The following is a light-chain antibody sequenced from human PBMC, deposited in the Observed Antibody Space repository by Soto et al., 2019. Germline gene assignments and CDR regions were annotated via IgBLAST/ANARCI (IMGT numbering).Light chain of an antibody. J-gene: IGLJ2*01. CDR1: SGHSSYA. CDR3: QTWGTGHVV. CDR2: LNSDGSH. Sequence: QLVLTQSPSASASLGASVKLTCTLSSGHSSYAIAWHQQQPEKGPRYLMKLNSDGSHSKWDGIPDRFSGSSSGAERYLTISSLPSEDEADYYCQTWGTGHVVFGGGTKVTVL. V-gene: IGLV4-69*01.